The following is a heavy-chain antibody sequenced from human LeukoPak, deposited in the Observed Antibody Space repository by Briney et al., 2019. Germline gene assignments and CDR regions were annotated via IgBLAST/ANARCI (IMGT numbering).Heavy chain of an antibody. CDR1: GDSISSGNY. J-gene: IGHJ6*03. CDR2: IFHTGST. Sequence: PSETLSLTCTVSGDSISSGNYWGWIRQPPGKGLEWIGSIFHTGSTYFNLSLKSRVTISVDTSKNQFSLRLSSVTAADTAVYYCARDFMGGATYYYYYYMDVWGKGTAVTVSS. CDR3: ARDFMGGATYYYYYYMDV. D-gene: IGHD1-26*01. V-gene: IGHV4-38-2*02.